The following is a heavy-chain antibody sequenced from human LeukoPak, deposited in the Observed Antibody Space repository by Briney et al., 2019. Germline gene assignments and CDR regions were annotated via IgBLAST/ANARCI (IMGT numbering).Heavy chain of an antibody. V-gene: IGHV4-34*01. Sequence: KPSGTLSLTCAVYGGSFSGYYWSWIRQPPGKGLEWIGEINHSGSTNYNPSLKSRVTISVDKSKNQFSLKLSSVTAADTAVYYCARRGGWYIPDWGQGTLVTVSS. CDR3: ARRGGWYIPD. CDR2: INHSGST. J-gene: IGHJ4*02. D-gene: IGHD6-19*01. CDR1: GGSFSGYY.